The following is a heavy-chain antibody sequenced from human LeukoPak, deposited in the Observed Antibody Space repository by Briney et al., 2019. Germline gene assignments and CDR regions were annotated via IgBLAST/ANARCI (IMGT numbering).Heavy chain of an antibody. CDR2: IYYSGST. D-gene: IGHD5-24*01. Sequence: SETLSLTCTVSGGSISSYFWSWIRQPPGKGLEWIGYIYYSGSTNCNPSLKSRVTISVDTSKNQFSLKLSSVTAADTAVYYCARGRDGYNGDYFDYWGQGTLSPSPQ. J-gene: IGHJ4*02. CDR1: GGSISSYF. CDR3: ARGRDGYNGDYFDY. V-gene: IGHV4-59*01.